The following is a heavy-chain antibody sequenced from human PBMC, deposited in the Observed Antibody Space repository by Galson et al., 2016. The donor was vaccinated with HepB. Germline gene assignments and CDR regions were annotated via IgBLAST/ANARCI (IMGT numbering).Heavy chain of an antibody. J-gene: IGHJ4*02. CDR1: GYTFTGYA. V-gene: IGHV1-3*01. CDR3: ARDPHYYDSAGYYLDY. D-gene: IGHD3-22*01. CDR2: INAGNGNT. Sequence: SCKSSGYTFTGYAMHWVRQAPGQRLEWMGWINAGNGNTGYSQHFQGRVTITRDTSATTAYMELTSLRSEDTAVYYCARDPHYYDSAGYYLDYWGQGALVTVSS.